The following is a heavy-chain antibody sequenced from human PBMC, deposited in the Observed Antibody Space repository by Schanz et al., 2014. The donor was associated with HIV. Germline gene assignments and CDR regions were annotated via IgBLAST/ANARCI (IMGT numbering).Heavy chain of an antibody. J-gene: IGHJ4*02. CDR2: ISYDGINK. D-gene: IGHD3-16*01. CDR3: ARGNDFFGGVPDY. Sequence: QVQLVESGGGVVQPGRSLRLSCAVSGFTFSHYAMHWVRQAPGKGLEWVAVISYDGINKYYADSVKGRFTISRDNSKNTLYLQMNSLRAEDTAVYYCARGNDFFGGVPDYWGQGTLVSVSS. V-gene: IGHV3-30-3*01. CDR1: GFTFSHYA.